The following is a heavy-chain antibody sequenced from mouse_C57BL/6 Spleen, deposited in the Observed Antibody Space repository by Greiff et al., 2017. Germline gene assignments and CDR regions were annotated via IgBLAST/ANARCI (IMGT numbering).Heavy chain of an antibody. Sequence: QVQLQQSGAELAKPGASVKLSCKASGYTFTSYWMHWVKQRPGQGLEWIGYINPSSGYTKYNQKFKDKATLTADKSSRTAYMQLSSLTYEDSAVYYCARDTVVAPYYAMDYWGQGTSVTVSS. CDR2: INPSSGYT. V-gene: IGHV1-7*01. CDR1: GYTFTSYW. J-gene: IGHJ4*01. CDR3: ARDTVVAPYYAMDY. D-gene: IGHD1-1*01.